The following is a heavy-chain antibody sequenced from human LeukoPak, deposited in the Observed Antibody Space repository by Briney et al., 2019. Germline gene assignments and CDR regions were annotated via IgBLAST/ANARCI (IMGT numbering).Heavy chain of an antibody. Sequence: PGRSLRLSCAASGFTFSSYAMHWVRQAPGKGLEWVAVISYDGSNKYYADSVKGRFTISRDNSKNTLYLQMNSLRAEDTAVYSCARDRAGYYDSSGPLDYWGQGTLVTVSS. D-gene: IGHD3-22*01. V-gene: IGHV3-30*04. J-gene: IGHJ4*02. CDR3: ARDRAGYYDSSGPLDY. CDR1: GFTFSSYA. CDR2: ISYDGSNK.